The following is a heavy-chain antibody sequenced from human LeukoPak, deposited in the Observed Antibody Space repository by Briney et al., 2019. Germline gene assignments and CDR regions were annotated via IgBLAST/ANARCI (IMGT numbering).Heavy chain of an antibody. CDR1: GGSISSYY. J-gene: IGHJ4*02. V-gene: IGHV4-59*12. D-gene: IGHD5-18*01. CDR2: VYYSGST. CDR3: ARDGLRSGYSYGYFDY. Sequence: SETLSLTRTVSGGSISSYYWSWIRQPPGKGPEWIGYVYYSGSTNYNPSLKSRVTISVDTSKNQFSLKLSSVTAADAAVYYCARDGLRSGYSYGYFDYWGQGTLVTVSS.